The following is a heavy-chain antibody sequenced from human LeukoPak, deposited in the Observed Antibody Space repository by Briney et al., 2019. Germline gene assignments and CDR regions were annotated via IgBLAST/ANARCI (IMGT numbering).Heavy chain of an antibody. Sequence: GGSLRLSCAASGFTVSSNYMSWVRQAPGKWLEWVSMIYAGGSTYYADSAKGRFTISRDNSKNTLYLQMSSRRAEDTAVYYCASGLYGMDVWGQGTTVTVSS. CDR2: IYAGGST. D-gene: IGHD2-21*01. CDR1: GFTVSSNY. J-gene: IGHJ6*02. CDR3: ASGLYGMDV. V-gene: IGHV3-66*01.